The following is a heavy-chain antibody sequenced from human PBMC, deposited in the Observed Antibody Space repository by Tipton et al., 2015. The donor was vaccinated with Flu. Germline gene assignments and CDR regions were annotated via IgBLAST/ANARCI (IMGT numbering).Heavy chain of an antibody. CDR3: ARDLFVG. CDR2: IYSGDGT. J-gene: IGHJ3*01. CDR1: GFTVSSNY. V-gene: IGHV3-66*02. Sequence: SLRLSCAASGFTVSSNYMSWVRQAPGKGLEWVSVIYSGDGTDYADSVKGRFTISRDNSKNTLYLQMNSLRAEDTAVYYCARDLFVGWGQGTMVTVSS.